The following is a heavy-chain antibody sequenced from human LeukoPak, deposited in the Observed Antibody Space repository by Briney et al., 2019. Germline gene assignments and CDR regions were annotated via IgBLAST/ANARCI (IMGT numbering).Heavy chain of an antibody. V-gene: IGHV1-69*04. CDR1: GGTFSSYA. CDR2: IIPILGIA. J-gene: IGHJ4*02. D-gene: IGHD6-6*01. Sequence: SVKVSCKASGGTFSSYAISWVRQAPGQGLGWMGRIIPILGIANYAQKFQGRVTITADKSTSTAYMELSSLRSEDTAVYYCARETYSSPWVFDDYWGQGTLVTVSS. CDR3: ARETYSSPWVFDDY.